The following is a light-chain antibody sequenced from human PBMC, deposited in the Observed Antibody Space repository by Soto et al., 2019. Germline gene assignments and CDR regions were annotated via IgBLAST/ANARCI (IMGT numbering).Light chain of an antibody. Sequence: EIVMTQSPATLSVSPGERATLSCRASQSVTTNLAWYQQKPAQAPRLLISGAYTRATGVPARFSGSGSGTDFTLTISSLQPEDFAIYYCLQDRNYPRTFGQGTKVDI. CDR3: LQDRNYPRT. CDR1: QSVTTN. CDR2: GAY. J-gene: IGKJ1*01. V-gene: IGKV3-15*01.